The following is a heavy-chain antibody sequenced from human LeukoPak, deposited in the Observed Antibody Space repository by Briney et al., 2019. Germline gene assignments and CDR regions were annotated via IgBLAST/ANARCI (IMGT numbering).Heavy chain of an antibody. CDR3: ARDGGGSYGGAPSIQP. CDR2: IHYSGST. CDR1: GGSISGGGYY. Sequence: PSQTLSLTCTVSGGSISGGGYYWSWIRQHPGKGLEWIGYIHYSGSTYYKPSLKSRVSISVDTSKNQFSLRLSSVTVADTAVYYCARDGGGSYGGAPSIQPWGQGTLVTVSS. J-gene: IGHJ1*01. D-gene: IGHD4-23*01. V-gene: IGHV4-31*03.